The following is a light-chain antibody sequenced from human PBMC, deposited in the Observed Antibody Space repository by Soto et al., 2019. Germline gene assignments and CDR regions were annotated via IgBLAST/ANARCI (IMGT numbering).Light chain of an antibody. J-gene: IGLJ3*02. CDR2: DTT. CDR3: LLPYSDAWV. Sequence: QAVVTQETSMSVSPGGTVTLTCGSSTGAVTSGHYPYWFQQKPGQAPRTLIYDTTNKQSWNTARFSGSLLGGKAALTLSGAQPEDEADYYCLLPYSDAWVFGGGTKLTVL. V-gene: IGLV7-46*01. CDR1: TGAVTSGHY.